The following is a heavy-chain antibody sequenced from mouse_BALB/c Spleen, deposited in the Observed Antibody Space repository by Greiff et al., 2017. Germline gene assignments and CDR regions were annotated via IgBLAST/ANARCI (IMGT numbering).Heavy chain of an antibody. D-gene: IGHD1-1*01. CDR2: IYPGNSDT. Sequence: DVQLQQSGTVLARPGASVKMSCKASGYSFTSYWMHWVKQRPGQGLEWIGAIYPGNSDTSYNQKFKGKAKLTAVTSASTAYMELSSLTNEDSAVYYCTRSDGSSSHFDYWGQGTTLTVSS. CDR3: TRSDGSSSHFDY. CDR1: GYSFTSYW. J-gene: IGHJ2*01. V-gene: IGHV1-5*01.